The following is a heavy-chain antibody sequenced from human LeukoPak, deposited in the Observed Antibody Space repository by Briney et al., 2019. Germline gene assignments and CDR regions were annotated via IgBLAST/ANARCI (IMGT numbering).Heavy chain of an antibody. J-gene: IGHJ5*02. CDR1: CYHFANYW. Sequence: GEALLSSSNGSCYHFANYWIAWVRPMPGKGREWMGIIYPGDSDTGYSPSFQGQVTISADKSINTAYLQWSGLKASDTAMYYCARRDKGNCTGTRCYSSFDPWGQGTLVTVSA. CDR2: IYPGDSDT. CDR3: ARRDKGNCTGTRCYSSFDP. D-gene: IGHD2-8*02. V-gene: IGHV5-51*01.